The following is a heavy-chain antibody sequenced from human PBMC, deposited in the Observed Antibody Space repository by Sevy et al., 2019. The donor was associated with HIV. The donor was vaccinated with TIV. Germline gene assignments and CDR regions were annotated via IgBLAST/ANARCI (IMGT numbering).Heavy chain of an antibody. CDR1: GGTISNYG. CDR3: ARGNAVTGRGDYFDF. Sequence: ASVKVSCKASGGTISNYGFSWVRQAPGQGLGWVGGITPFFGTINYAQKFQDRVTITADESAGTVYLELSRLRSEDTAVYYCARGNAVTGRGDYFDFWGRGTLVTVSS. CDR2: ITPFFGTI. J-gene: IGHJ4*02. D-gene: IGHD2-21*02. V-gene: IGHV1-69*13.